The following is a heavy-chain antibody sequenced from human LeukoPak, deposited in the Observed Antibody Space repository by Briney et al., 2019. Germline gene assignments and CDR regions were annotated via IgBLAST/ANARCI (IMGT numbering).Heavy chain of an antibody. CDR3: AREARGEGPYYYYGMDV. CDR2: IYYSGST. V-gene: IGHV4-59*01. D-gene: IGHD3-10*01. Sequence: ASETLSLTCTVSGGSISSYYWSWIRQPPGKGLEWIGYIYYSGSTNYNPSLKSRVTISVDTSKNQFSLKLSSVTAADTAVYYCAREARGEGPYYYYGMDVWGQGTTVTVSS. J-gene: IGHJ6*02. CDR1: GGSISSYY.